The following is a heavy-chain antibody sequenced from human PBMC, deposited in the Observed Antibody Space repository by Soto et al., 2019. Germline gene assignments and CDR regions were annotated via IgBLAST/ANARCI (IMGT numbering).Heavy chain of an antibody. D-gene: IGHD2-21*01. Sequence: SETLSLTCVVSGGSLSDYFWSWIRQPPGMALEWIGEINHLGSINYNPSLKSRVTMSVDTSKNQFSLTLNSVTAADTATYYCARRGISHWAYFYYMDVWDRGTTVTVSS. CDR3: ARRGISHWAYFYYMDV. V-gene: IGHV4-34*01. CDR1: GGSLSDYF. J-gene: IGHJ6*03. CDR2: INHLGSI.